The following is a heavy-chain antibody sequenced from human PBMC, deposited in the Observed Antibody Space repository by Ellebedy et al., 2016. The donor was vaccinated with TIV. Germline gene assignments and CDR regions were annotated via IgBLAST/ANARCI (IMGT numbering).Heavy chain of an antibody. CDR2: IDTDGSST. CDR3: VREGLNCSGGSCYSATFDI. V-gene: IGHV3-74*01. Sequence: GESLKISCAASGFTFSNHWMHWVRHAPGKGLVWVSRIDTDGSSTTYADSVKGRFTISRDNAKTTLYLQMNSLSAEDTAVYYCVREGLNCSGGSCYSATFDIWGQGTMVTVSS. CDR1: GFTFSNHW. J-gene: IGHJ3*02. D-gene: IGHD2-15*01.